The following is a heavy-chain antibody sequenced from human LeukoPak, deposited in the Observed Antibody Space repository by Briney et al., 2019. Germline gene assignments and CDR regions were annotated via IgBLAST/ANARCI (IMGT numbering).Heavy chain of an antibody. CDR2: IYYSGST. CDR3: ARHVGGGGVLRFDP. J-gene: IGHJ5*02. D-gene: IGHD3-3*01. CDR1: GGSISGYY. Sequence: SETLSLTFTVSGGSISGYYWSRVRQPPGKGLEWIGYIYYSGSTNYNPSLKSRVTILVDTSKNQFSLKLTSVTAADTAVYYCARHVGGGGVLRFDPWGQGTLVTVSS. V-gene: IGHV4-59*08.